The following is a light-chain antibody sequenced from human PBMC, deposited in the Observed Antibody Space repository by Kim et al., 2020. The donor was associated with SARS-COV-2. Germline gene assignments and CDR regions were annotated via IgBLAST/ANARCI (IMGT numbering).Light chain of an antibody. Sequence: EIVLTQSPATLSLSPGERATLSCRASQTVSSYLAWYQQKPGQAPRLLIYDASNRATGIPARFSGSGSGTDFTLTISSLEPEDFAVYYCQQRSNRPYTFGQGTKLEI. J-gene: IGKJ2*01. CDR2: DAS. V-gene: IGKV3-11*01. CDR1: QTVSSY. CDR3: QQRSNRPYT.